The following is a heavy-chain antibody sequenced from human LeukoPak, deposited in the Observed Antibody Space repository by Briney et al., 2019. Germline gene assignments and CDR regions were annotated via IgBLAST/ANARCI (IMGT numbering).Heavy chain of an antibody. CDR3: ARYSGGYNNNYYYGMDV. Sequence: ASVKVSCKASGYTITSHGISWVRQAPGQGLEWMGWISAYNGDTKYAQNPQGRVTLTTYALTTTAYLELRRLTSDDTAVYYCARYSGGYNNNYYYGMDVWGQGTTVTISS. CDR2: ISAYNGDT. J-gene: IGHJ6*02. CDR1: GYTITSHG. D-gene: IGHD5-18*01. V-gene: IGHV1-18*01.